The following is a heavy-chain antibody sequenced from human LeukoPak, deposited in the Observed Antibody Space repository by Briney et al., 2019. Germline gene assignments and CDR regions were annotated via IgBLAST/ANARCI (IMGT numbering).Heavy chain of an antibody. V-gene: IGHV4-59*12. J-gene: IGHJ3*02. CDR3: ARKVVDDFWSGYLDAFDI. D-gene: IGHD3-3*01. CDR1: GGSFNAYY. CDR2: IYYIGIT. Sequence: SETLSLTCTVSGGSFNAYYWSWIRQPPGKGLEWIGYIYYIGITNYNPSLKNRVIISVDTSKNQFSLKLSSVTAADTAVYYCARKVVDDFWSGYLDAFDIWGQGTMVTVSS.